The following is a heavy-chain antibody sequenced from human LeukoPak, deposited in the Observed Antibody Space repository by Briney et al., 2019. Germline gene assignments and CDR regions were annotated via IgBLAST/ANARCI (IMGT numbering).Heavy chain of an antibody. V-gene: IGHV4-59*01. CDR2: IYYSGST. CDR3: ARDRHGSGSAHSFDP. D-gene: IGHD3-10*01. Sequence: SETLSLTCTVSGGSISNYFWSWIRQPPGKGLEWIGYIYYSGSTNYNPSLKSRVTISVDTSKNQFSLRLISVTAADTAVYYCARDRHGSGSAHSFDPWGQGILVTVSS. CDR1: GGSISNYF. J-gene: IGHJ5*02.